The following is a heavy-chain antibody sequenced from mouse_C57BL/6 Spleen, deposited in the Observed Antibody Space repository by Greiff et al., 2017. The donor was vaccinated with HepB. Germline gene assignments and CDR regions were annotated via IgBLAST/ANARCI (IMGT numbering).Heavy chain of an antibody. V-gene: IGHV7-1*01. Sequence: EVQVVESGGGLVQSGRSLRLSCATSGFTFSDFYMEWVRQAPGKGLEWIAASRNKANDYTTEYSASVKGRFIVSRDTSQSILYLQMNALRAEDTAIYYCARDASSSGLFAYWGQGTLVTVAA. D-gene: IGHD3-2*02. CDR3: ARDASSSGLFAY. CDR1: GFTFSDFY. CDR2: SRNKANDYTT. J-gene: IGHJ3*01.